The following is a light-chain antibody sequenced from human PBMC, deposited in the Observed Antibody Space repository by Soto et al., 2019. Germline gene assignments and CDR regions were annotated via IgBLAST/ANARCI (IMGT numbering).Light chain of an antibody. Sequence: QSFLTQPASVSGSPVQSITISCTGTTRDVGAGNLVAWYQRLRGKAPKLLIFEGTTRPSGVSSRFYGSKSGNTASLTIFGLPAEDAADYFCRSYAGGXTYVLGTGTKVXVX. CDR3: RSYAGGXTYV. CDR1: TRDVGAGNL. CDR2: EGT. J-gene: IGLJ1*01. V-gene: IGLV2-23*01.